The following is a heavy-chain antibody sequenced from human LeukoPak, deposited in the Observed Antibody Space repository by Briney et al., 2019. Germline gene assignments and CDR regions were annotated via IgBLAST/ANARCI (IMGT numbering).Heavy chain of an antibody. CDR1: GFSFSTYW. Sequence: PGGSLRLSCAASGFSFSTYWMSWVRQAPGKGLEWVANIKQDGSEEVYVDSVRGRFTISRDNAKNSLFLQMNTLRAEDTAVYYCARDPYSSTWSYGMDVWGQGTMVTAS. J-gene: IGHJ6*02. CDR2: IKQDGSEE. CDR3: ARDPYSSTWSYGMDV. D-gene: IGHD6-6*01. V-gene: IGHV3-7*05.